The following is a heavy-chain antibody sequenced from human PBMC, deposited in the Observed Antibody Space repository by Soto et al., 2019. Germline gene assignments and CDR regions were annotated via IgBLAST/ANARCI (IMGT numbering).Heavy chain of an antibody. V-gene: IGHV3-15*01. CDR1: GFTFSNAW. J-gene: IGHJ4*02. CDR3: TTDLLIGYSSGWCLGY. Sequence: GGSLRLSCAASGFTFSNAWMSWVRQAPGKGLEWVGRIKSKTDGGTTDYAAPVKGRFTILRDDSKNTLYLQMNSLKTEDTAVYYCTTDLLIGYSSGWCLGYWGQGTLVTVSS. CDR2: IKSKTDGGTT. D-gene: IGHD6-19*01.